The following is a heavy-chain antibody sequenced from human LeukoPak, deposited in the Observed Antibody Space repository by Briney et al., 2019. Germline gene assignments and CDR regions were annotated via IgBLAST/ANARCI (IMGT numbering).Heavy chain of an antibody. D-gene: IGHD3-22*01. J-gene: IGHJ4*02. CDR1: EFDFSSHA. V-gene: IGHV3-23*01. Sequence: GGSLRLSCAASEFDFSSHAMTWVRQAPGKGLEWVSAISISGSKTYYADSVKGRFTISRDNSKNTLYLQMNSLRAEDTAVYYCAKEAYYYDSSGYCDYWGQGTLVTVSS. CDR3: AKEAYYYDSSGYCDY. CDR2: ISISGSKT.